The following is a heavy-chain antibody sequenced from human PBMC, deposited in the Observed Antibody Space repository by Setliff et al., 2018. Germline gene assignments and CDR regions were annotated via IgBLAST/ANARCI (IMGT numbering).Heavy chain of an antibody. CDR3: RFWSSYYKNDY. CDR2: INQSGNT. J-gene: IGHJ4*02. Sequence: SETLSLICTVYGGSFSDYYWGWIRQSPGKRPEWIAEINQSGNTNYNPSLNSRVSVSVDTPTNQFSLKVFSVTAADTAVYYCRFWSSYYKNDYWAQGTLVTVSS. CDR1: GGSFSDYY. D-gene: IGHD3-3*01. V-gene: IGHV4-34*01.